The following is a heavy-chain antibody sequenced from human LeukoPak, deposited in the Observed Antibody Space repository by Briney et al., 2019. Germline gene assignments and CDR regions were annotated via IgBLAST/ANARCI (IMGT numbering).Heavy chain of an antibody. Sequence: GGSLRLSCAASGFTFSNYWIHWVRQAPGKGLVWVSRIDNAGSITTYADSVKGRFTISRDNAKNTLYLQMNSLRAEDTAVYYCARPQAGFDPWGQGTLVTVSS. CDR3: ARPQAGFDP. J-gene: IGHJ5*02. V-gene: IGHV3-74*03. CDR2: IDNAGSIT. CDR1: GFTFSNYW.